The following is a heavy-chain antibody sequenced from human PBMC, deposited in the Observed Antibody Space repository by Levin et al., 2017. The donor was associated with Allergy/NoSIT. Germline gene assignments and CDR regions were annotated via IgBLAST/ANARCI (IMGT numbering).Heavy chain of an antibody. CDR2: ISSSSSYI. Sequence: GESLKISCAASGFTFSSYSMNWVRQAPGKGLEWVSSISSSSSYIYYADSVKGRFTISRDNAKNSLYLQMNSLRAEDTAVYYCARDIGEYSSSSLDYWGQGTLVTVSS. CDR1: GFTFSSYS. D-gene: IGHD6-6*01. J-gene: IGHJ4*02. CDR3: ARDIGEYSSSSLDY. V-gene: IGHV3-21*01.